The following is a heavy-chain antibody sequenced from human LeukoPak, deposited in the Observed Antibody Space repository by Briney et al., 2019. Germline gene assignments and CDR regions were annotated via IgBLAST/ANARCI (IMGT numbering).Heavy chain of an antibody. V-gene: IGHV3-7*01. D-gene: IGHD6-13*01. CDR1: GFTFSSYW. CDR3: ARSAGPIPSDFDY. Sequence: PGGSLRLSCAASGFTFSSYWMSWVRQAPGKGLEWVANIKQDGSEKYYVDSVKGRFTISRDNAKNSLYLQMNSLRAEDTAVYYCARSAGPIPSDFDYWGQGTLVTVSS. J-gene: IGHJ4*02. CDR2: IKQDGSEK.